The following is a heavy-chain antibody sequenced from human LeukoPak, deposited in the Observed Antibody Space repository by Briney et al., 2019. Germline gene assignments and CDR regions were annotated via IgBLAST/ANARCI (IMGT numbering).Heavy chain of an antibody. V-gene: IGHV1-69*02. J-gene: IGHJ6*03. Sequence: SVKVSCKASGGTFSSYTISWVRQAPGQGLEWIGRIIPILGIANYAQKFQGRVTITADKSTSTAYMELSSLRSEDTAVYYCASCPYYYYYYMDVWGKGTTVTVSS. CDR1: GGTFSSYT. CDR3: ASCPYYYYYYMDV. CDR2: IIPILGIA.